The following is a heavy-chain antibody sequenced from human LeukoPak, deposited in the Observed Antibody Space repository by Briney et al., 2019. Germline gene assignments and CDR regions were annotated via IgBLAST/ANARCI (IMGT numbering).Heavy chain of an antibody. CDR2: INHSGNT. CDR1: GGSFSVFH. V-gene: IGHV4-34*01. D-gene: IGHD2/OR15-2a*01. Sequence: NPSETLSPTCAVYGGSFSVFHWTWIRQSPRKGLEWIGEINHSGNTNYSPSLKSRVTMSVDTSKKEISLRLSSVTAADTAVYYCAKNWAVRRYMDVWGKGTTVTVSS. CDR3: AKNWAVRRYMDV. J-gene: IGHJ6*03.